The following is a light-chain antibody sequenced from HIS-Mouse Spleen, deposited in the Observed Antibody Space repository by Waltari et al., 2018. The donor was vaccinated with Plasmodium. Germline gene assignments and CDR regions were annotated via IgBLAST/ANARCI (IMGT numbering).Light chain of an antibody. J-gene: IGKJ1*01. CDR1: QSVSSN. Sequence: EIVMTQSPATLSVSPGERATLSCRASQSVSSNLAWYQQKPGQAPRLRIYVASTRATGIPARFSGSGSGTEFTLTISSLQSEDFAVYYCQQYNNWPAWTFGQGTKVEIK. CDR3: QQYNNWPAWT. CDR2: VAS. V-gene: IGKV3-15*01.